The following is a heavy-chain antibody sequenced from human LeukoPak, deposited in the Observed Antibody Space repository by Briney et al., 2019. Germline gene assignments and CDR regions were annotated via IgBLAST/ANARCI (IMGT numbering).Heavy chain of an antibody. Sequence: GGSLRLSCAASGFTFSSYGMSWVRQAPGKGLEWVSAISGSGVSTYYADSVKGRFTISRDNSKNTLYLQMNSLGAEDTAVYYCAKDEIGDSSGYYHAEYFQHWGQGTLVTVSS. CDR2: ISGSGVST. V-gene: IGHV3-23*01. CDR3: AKDEIGDSSGYYHAEYFQH. CDR1: GFTFSSYG. D-gene: IGHD3-22*01. J-gene: IGHJ1*01.